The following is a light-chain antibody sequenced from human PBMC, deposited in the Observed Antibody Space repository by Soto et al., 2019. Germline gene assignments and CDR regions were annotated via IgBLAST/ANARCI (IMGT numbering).Light chain of an antibody. J-gene: IGLJ2*01. CDR1: SSNIGKNY. CDR3: GTWDDSLSAVV. CDR2: DNN. Sequence: QSVLTQSPSVSAAPGQKVTISCSGNSSNIGKNYVSWYQQFPGPAPKFLIYDNNKRASGIPDRFSGSKSGTSATLGITGLQTGDEADYYCGTWDDSLSAVVFGGGTKLTVL. V-gene: IGLV1-51*01.